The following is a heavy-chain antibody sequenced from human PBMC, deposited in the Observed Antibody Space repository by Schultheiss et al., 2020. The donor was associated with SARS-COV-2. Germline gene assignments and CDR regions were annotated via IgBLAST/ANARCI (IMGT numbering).Heavy chain of an antibody. Sequence: SETLSLTCTVSGGSISSGGYYWSWIRQHPGKGLEWIGYIYYSGSTYYNPSLKSRVTISVDTSKNQFSLKLSSVTAADTAVYYCARGYGALSMGKDVWGQGTTVTVSS. CDR1: GGSISSGGYY. J-gene: IGHJ6*02. D-gene: IGHD4-17*01. CDR2: IYYSGST. V-gene: IGHV4-31*03. CDR3: ARGYGALSMGKDV.